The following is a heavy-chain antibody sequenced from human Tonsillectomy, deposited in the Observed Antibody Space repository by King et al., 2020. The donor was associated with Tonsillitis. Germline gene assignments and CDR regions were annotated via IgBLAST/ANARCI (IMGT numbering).Heavy chain of an antibody. CDR2: IYYSGST. D-gene: IGHD6-19*01. J-gene: IGHJ4*02. Sequence: QLQESGPGLVKPSETLSLTCTVSGGSISSSSYYWGWIRQPPGKGLEWIGSIYYSGSTYYNPSLKSRVTISVDTSKNQFSLKLSSVTAADTAVYYCARREQWPNYYLDYWGQGTLVTVSS. CDR1: GGSISSSSYY. CDR3: ARREQWPNYYLDY. V-gene: IGHV4-39*01.